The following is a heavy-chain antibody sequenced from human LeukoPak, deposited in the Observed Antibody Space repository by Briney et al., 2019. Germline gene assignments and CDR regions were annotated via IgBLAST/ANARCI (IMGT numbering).Heavy chain of an antibody. Sequence: ASVKVSCKASGGTFSSYVISWVRQAPGQGLEWMGRIIPILGIANYAQKFQGRVTITADKSTSTAYMELSSLRSEDTAVYYCARDPGGYSYGYNYWGQGTLVTVSS. D-gene: IGHD5-18*01. CDR1: GGTFSSYV. J-gene: IGHJ4*02. CDR2: IIPILGIA. CDR3: ARDPGGYSYGYNY. V-gene: IGHV1-69*04.